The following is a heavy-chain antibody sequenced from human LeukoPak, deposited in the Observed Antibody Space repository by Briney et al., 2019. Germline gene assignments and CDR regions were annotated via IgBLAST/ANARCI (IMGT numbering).Heavy chain of an antibody. D-gene: IGHD6-19*01. CDR2: ISYDGSNK. J-gene: IGHJ4*02. Sequence: PGGSLRLSCAASGFTFSSYAMHWVRQAPGKGLEWVAVISYDGSNKYYADSVKGRFTISGDNSKNTLYLQMNSLRAEDTAVYYCARSLSVADVDYFDYWGQGTLVTVSS. CDR3: ARSLSVADVDYFDY. V-gene: IGHV3-30-3*01. CDR1: GFTFSSYA.